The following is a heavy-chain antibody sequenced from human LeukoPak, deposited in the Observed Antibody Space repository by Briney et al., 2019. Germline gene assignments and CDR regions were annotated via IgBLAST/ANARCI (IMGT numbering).Heavy chain of an antibody. V-gene: IGHV3-21*01. Sequence: GRSLRLSCEASGFMFSNYGMHWVRQAPGKGLEWVSSISSSRTYIYYADSVKGRFTISRDNAKNSLYLQMNSLRAEDTAVYYCARDSRYGYSNDYWGQGTLVTVSS. J-gene: IGHJ4*02. D-gene: IGHD5-18*01. CDR3: ARDSRYGYSNDY. CDR1: GFMFSNYG. CDR2: ISSSRTYI.